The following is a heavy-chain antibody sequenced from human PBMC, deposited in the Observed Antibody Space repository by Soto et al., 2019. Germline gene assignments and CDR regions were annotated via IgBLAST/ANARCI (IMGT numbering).Heavy chain of an antibody. D-gene: IGHD5-12*01. CDR3: AKGAEGYVVSSLDY. J-gene: IGHJ4*02. CDR1: GFIFSNYA. CDR2: ITSTGSST. Sequence: EVQLLESGGGFVQPGGSLRLSCAASGFIFSNYAMTWVRQAPGKGLAWVSAITSTGSSTYYADSVKGRFTISRDNSKNTLYLQINSLTGEDTAVYYCAKGAEGYVVSSLDYWGQGTLVTVSS. V-gene: IGHV3-23*01.